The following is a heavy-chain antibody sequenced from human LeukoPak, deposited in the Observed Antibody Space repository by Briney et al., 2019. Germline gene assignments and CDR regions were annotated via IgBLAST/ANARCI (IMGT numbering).Heavy chain of an antibody. CDR1: GGSISSGGYY. D-gene: IGHD2-15*01. V-gene: IGHV4-31*03. J-gene: IGHJ3*01. Sequence: SETLSLTCTVSGGSISSGGYYWSWIRQHPERGLEWIGYKSYSGNTYYNPSLKSRVTISIDTSKNQFSLKLTSVTAADTAIYYCARISPLKLLPWGQGTMVTVSS. CDR3: ARISPLKLLP. CDR2: KSYSGNT.